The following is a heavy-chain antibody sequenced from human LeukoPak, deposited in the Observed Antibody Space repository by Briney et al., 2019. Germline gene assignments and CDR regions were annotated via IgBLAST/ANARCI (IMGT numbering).Heavy chain of an antibody. CDR3: ATSSGAYCSSTSCYSDY. V-gene: IGHV3-23*01. D-gene: IGHD2-2*01. CDR1: GFAFSSYS. J-gene: IGHJ4*02. Sequence: GGSLRPSCAASGFAFSSYSMNWVRQAPGKGLEWVSAISGSGGSTYYADSVKGRFTISRDNSKNTLYLQMNSLRAEDTAVYYCATSSGAYCSSTSCYSDYWGQGTLVTVSS. CDR2: ISGSGGST.